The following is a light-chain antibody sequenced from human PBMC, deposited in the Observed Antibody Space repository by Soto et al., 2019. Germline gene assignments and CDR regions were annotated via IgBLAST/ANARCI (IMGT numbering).Light chain of an antibody. J-gene: IGKJ2*02. CDR1: RSISTW. CDR3: QQYISDSRT. Sequence: DIQMTQSPSTLSASVGDRVTINCRASRSISTWLAWYQHRPGKAPKLLIYQASSLEDGVPSRFSGSGSGTEFPRTISSLQPDDFATYYCQQYISDSRTFGQGTKVE. V-gene: IGKV1-5*03. CDR2: QAS.